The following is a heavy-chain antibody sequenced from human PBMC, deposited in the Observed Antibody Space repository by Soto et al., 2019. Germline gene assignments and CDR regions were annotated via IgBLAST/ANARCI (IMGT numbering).Heavy chain of an antibody. Sequence: SETLSLTCAVYGGSFSGYYWSWIRQPPGKGLEWIGEINHSGSTNYNPSLKSRVTISVDTSKNQFSLQLSSVTAADTAVYYCARTEYSGWWDYWGQGTLVTVSS. J-gene: IGHJ4*02. CDR3: ARTEYSGWWDY. D-gene: IGHD6-19*01. V-gene: IGHV4-34*01. CDR1: GGSFSGYY. CDR2: INHSGST.